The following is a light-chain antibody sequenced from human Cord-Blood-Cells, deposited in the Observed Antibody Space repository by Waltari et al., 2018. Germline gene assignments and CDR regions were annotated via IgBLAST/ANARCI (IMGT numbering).Light chain of an antibody. CDR2: AAS. CDR3: QQSYSTPFI. Sequence: DIQMTQSPSSLSASVGDRVTITCRASQSISSNLNWYQQKPGKAPKLLIYAASSLQSGVPSRFSGSGSGTDFTLTISSLQPEDFATNYCQQSYSTPFIFGPGTKVDIK. V-gene: IGKV1-39*01. CDR1: QSISSN. J-gene: IGKJ3*01.